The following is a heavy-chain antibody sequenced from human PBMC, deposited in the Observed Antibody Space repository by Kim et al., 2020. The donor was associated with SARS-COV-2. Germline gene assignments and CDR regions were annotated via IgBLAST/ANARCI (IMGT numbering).Heavy chain of an antibody. CDR1: GLTFSGST. Sequence: SLRLSCAVSGLTFSGSTMHWVRQASGKGLEWVGRIRSRSKSYATAYTASMKGRFIISRDDSKNTAYLQMNSLKTEDTAIYYCTTDSGPYNWFDPWGQGTLVTVSS. CDR3: TTDSGPYNWFDP. J-gene: IGHJ5*02. CDR2: IRSRSKSYAT. V-gene: IGHV3-73*01.